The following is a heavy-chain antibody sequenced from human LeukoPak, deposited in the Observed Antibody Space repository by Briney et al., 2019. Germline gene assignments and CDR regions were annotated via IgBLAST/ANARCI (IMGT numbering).Heavy chain of an antibody. CDR1: GFGVSVNY. Sequence: PGGSLRLSCAASGFGVSVNYMSWVRQAPGKGLEWVSSISSSSSYIYYADSVKGRFTISRDNAKNSLYLQMNSLRAEDTAVYYCARDGDLFDYWGQGTLVTVSS. CDR3: ARDGDLFDY. V-gene: IGHV3-21*01. CDR2: ISSSSSYI. D-gene: IGHD3-10*01. J-gene: IGHJ4*02.